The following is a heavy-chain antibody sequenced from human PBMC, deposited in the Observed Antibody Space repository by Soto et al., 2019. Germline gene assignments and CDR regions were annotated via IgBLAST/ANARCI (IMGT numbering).Heavy chain of an antibody. D-gene: IGHD3-10*01. CDR2: ISRDGGDI. CDR1: GFPFSRYG. Sequence: QVQLVESGGGEVQPGRSLRVSCAASGFPFSRYGMLWVRQAPGQGLEWVAAISRDGGDIYYADSVKGRLTGSRDNTTSTLCRLMDRLRAEYTAVHYCAKPPWGRYYTSNFDSWGQGTRVTVSS. V-gene: IGHV3-30*18. CDR3: AKPPWGRYYTSNFDS. J-gene: IGHJ4*02.